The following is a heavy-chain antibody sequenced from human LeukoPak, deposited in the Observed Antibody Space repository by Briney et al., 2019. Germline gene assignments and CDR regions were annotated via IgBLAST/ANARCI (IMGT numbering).Heavy chain of an antibody. V-gene: IGHV4-38-2*02. J-gene: IGHJ4*02. CDR2: IYHSGST. CDR3: ARWAEAKWLRSDY. D-gene: IGHD5-12*01. Sequence: PSETPSLTCTVSGYSISSGYYWGWIRQPPGKGLEWIGSIYHSGSTYYNPSLKSRVTISVDTSKNQFSLKLSSVTAADTAVYYCARWAEAKWLRSDYWGQGTLVTVSS. CDR1: GYSISSGYY.